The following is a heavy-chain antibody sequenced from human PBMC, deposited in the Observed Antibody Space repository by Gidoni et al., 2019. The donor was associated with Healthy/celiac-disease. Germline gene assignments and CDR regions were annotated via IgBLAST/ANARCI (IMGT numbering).Heavy chain of an antibody. J-gene: IGHJ4*02. CDR1: GCSICSGVYS. V-gene: IGHV4-31*03. Sequence: VQLQVFGPGLVKPSQTLSLTCTASGCSICSGVYSWNWIRHHPGKGLERVGYIYYSGSTYYSPSLKSRVTISVDTSKNQFSLKLSSVTAEDTAVYYCARDPPPSWELAPPGWGQGTLVTVSS. CDR2: IYYSGST. CDR3: ARDPPPSWELAPPG. D-gene: IGHD1-26*01.